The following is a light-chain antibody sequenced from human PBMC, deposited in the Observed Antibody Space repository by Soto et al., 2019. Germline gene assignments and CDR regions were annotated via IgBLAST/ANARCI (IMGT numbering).Light chain of an antibody. V-gene: IGKV3-20*01. CDR3: QPYGSSPGT. CDR1: QSVRDRY. J-gene: IGKJ1*01. CDR2: DTS. Sequence: EIVLTQSPGTLSLSPGERATLSCRASQSVRDRYLAWYQQKPGQAPSLLIYDTSTRATGVPDRFSDSGSGTDFALTISRVEPEDFAIYFCQPYGSSPGTFGQGTKVEI.